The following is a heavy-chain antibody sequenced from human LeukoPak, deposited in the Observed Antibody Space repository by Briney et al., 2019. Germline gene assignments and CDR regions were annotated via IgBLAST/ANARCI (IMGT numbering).Heavy chain of an antibody. CDR1: GGSISSYY. D-gene: IGHD2-2*02. J-gene: IGHJ6*03. CDR3: ARGTVVRSKGPAAIHYMDV. V-gene: IGHV4-4*07. Sequence: SETLSLTCTVSGGSISSYYWSWIRQPAGKGLEWIGRIYTSGSTNYNPSLKSRVTMSVDTSKNQFSLKLSSVTAADTAVYYCARGTVVRSKGPAAIHYMDVWGKGTTVTVSS. CDR2: IYTSGST.